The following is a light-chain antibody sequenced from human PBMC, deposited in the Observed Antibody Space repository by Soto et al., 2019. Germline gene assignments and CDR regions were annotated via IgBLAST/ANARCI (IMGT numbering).Light chain of an antibody. J-gene: IGKJ4*01. V-gene: IGKV3-11*01. Sequence: EIVLTQSPATLSLSPGERATLSCRASQSVSSYLAWYQQKPGQAPRLLIYDASNRATGIPARFSGRGSGTDFTLTISSLEPEDFAAYYCQQRSNWPLTFGGGTKVDIK. CDR3: QQRSNWPLT. CDR1: QSVSSY. CDR2: DAS.